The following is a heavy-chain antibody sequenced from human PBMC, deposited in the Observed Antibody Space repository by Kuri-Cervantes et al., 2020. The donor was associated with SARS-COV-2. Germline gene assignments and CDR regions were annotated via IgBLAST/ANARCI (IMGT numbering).Heavy chain of an antibody. CDR2: IYTTGST. V-gene: IGHV4-61*09. J-gene: IGHJ4*02. CDR3: ASLDCTNGVCYQAG. CDR1: GDPMSSGNYY. D-gene: IGHD2-8*01. Sequence: SETLSLTCTVSGDPMSSGNYYWSWIRQPAGKELEWIGHIYTTGSTNYNPSLKSRVTISVDTSKNQFSLKLSSVTAADTAVYYCASLDCTNGVCYQAGWGQGTLVTVSS.